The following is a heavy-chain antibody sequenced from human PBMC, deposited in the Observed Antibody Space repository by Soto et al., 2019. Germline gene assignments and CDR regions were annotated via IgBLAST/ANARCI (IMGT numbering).Heavy chain of an antibody. CDR1: GGSISSYY. D-gene: IGHD3-10*01. CDR2: IYYSGST. V-gene: IGHV4-59*01. J-gene: IGHJ6*02. Sequence: ASETLSLTCTVSGGSISSYYWSWIRQPPGKGLEWIGYIYYSGSTNYNPSLKSRVTISVDTSKKQFSLKLSSVTAADTAVYYCARDTYYYGSGSYGMDVWGQGTTVTVSS. CDR3: ARDTYYYGSGSYGMDV.